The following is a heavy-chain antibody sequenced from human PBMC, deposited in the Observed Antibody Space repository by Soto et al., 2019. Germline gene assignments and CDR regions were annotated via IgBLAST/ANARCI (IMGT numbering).Heavy chain of an antibody. Sequence: PSETLSLTCAVYGGSFSGYYWSWIRQPPGKGLEWIGEINHSGSTNYNPSLKSRVTISVDTSKNQFSLKLSSVTAADTAVYYCAGRYYYDSSGYYQGPYYYGMDVWGQGTPVTVSS. J-gene: IGHJ6*02. D-gene: IGHD3-22*01. V-gene: IGHV4-34*01. CDR3: AGRYYYDSSGYYQGPYYYGMDV. CDR2: INHSGST. CDR1: GGSFSGYY.